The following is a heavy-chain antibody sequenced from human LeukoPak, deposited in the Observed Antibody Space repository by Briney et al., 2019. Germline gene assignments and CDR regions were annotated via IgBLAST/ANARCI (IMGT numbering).Heavy chain of an antibody. J-gene: IGHJ6*02. Sequence: GGSLRLSRAASGFTFSDHYMDWVRQAPGKGLEWVGRTRNKANSYTTEYAASVKGRFTISRDDSKNSLYLQMNSLKTEDTAVYYCARDAHRYYYYYGMDVWGQGTTVTVSS. CDR3: ARDAHRYYYYYGMDV. V-gene: IGHV3-72*01. CDR1: GFTFSDHY. CDR2: TRNKANSYTT.